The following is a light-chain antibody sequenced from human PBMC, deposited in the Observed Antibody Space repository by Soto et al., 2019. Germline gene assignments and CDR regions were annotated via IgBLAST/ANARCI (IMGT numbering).Light chain of an antibody. Sequence: DIQMTQSPSSLSASAGDRVTITCRASQSISSYLNWYQQKPGKAPKLLIYAASSLQSGVPSRFSGSGSGTDFTLTISSLQPEDFATYYCQQSYSTPLVTFGPGTKVDIK. V-gene: IGKV1-39*01. CDR3: QQSYSTPLVT. CDR2: AAS. J-gene: IGKJ3*01. CDR1: QSISSY.